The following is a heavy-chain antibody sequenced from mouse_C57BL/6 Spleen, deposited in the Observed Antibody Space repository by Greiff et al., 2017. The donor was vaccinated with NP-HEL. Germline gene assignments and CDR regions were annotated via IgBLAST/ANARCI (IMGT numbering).Heavy chain of an antibody. Sequence: QVQLQQSGAELARPGASVKLSCKASGYTFTSYGISWVKQRTGQGLEWIGEIYPRSGNTYYNEKFKGKATLTADKSSSTAYMELRSLTSEDSAGYFCARQISHYYGSSHYAMDYWGQGTSVTVSS. J-gene: IGHJ4*01. CDR2: IYPRSGNT. D-gene: IGHD1-1*01. V-gene: IGHV1-81*01. CDR3: ARQISHYYGSSHYAMDY. CDR1: GYTFTSYG.